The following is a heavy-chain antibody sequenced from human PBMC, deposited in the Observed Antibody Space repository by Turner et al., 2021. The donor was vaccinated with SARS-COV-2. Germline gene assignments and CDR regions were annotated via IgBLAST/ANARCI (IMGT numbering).Heavy chain of an antibody. CDR3: YRGPDAFDI. Sequence: QVQLVQSGAEVKKPGASVKVACKASGYTFTGYYMHWGRQAPGQGLEWMGWINPNSGGTNYVQKFQGRVTMTRDTSISTAYMEVSRLRSDDTAVYYCYRGPDAFDIWGQGTMVTVSS. CDR1: GYTFTGYY. CDR2: INPNSGGT. V-gene: IGHV1-2*02. J-gene: IGHJ3*02. D-gene: IGHD4-4*01.